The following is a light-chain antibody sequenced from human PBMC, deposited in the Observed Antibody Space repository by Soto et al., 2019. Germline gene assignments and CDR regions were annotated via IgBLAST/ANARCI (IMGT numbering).Light chain of an antibody. CDR2: GNS. V-gene: IGLV1-40*01. Sequence: QSVLTQPPSVSGAPGQRVTISCTGSSSNIGAGYDVHWYQQLPGKAPKLLIYGNSNRPSGVPDRFSGSKSGTSASLAITGLQAADDADYYCQSYDSSLSGWVFGGGTKLTVL. J-gene: IGLJ3*02. CDR3: QSYDSSLSGWV. CDR1: SSNIGAGYD.